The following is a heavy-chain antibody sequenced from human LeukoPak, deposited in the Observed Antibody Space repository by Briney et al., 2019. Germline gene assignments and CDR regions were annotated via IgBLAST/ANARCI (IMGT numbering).Heavy chain of an antibody. D-gene: IGHD3-16*02. CDR3: ARSHDHLWGNYPDY. J-gene: IGHJ4*02. CDR2: IHHDGRI. CDR1: GFPFSSYW. V-gene: IGHV4-4*02. Sequence: GSLRLSCVASGFPFSSYWMTWVRQAPGKGLEWIGEIHHDGRINYNPSLKSRVTLSVDKSKNQFSLRLNSVTAADTAMYYCARSHDHLWGNYPDYWGQGTLVTVSS.